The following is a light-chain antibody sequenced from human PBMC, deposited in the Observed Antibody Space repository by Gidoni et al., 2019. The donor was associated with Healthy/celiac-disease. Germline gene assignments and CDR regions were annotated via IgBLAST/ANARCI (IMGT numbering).Light chain of an antibody. CDR2: DVS. J-gene: IGLJ1*01. CDR3: SSYTSSSTLYV. Sequence: QSALTQPASVCGSPGQSITISCTGTSSDVGGYNYVSWYQQHPGKAPKLMIYDVSNRPSGVSTRFSGSKSGNKASLTISGLQAEDEADYYCSSYTSSSTLYVFGTGTKVTVL. CDR1: SSDVGGYNY. V-gene: IGLV2-14*03.